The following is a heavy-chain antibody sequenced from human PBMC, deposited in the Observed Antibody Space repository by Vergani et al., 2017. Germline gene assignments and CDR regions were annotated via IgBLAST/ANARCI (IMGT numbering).Heavy chain of an antibody. V-gene: IGHV3-21*01. CDR1: GFTFSSYS. D-gene: IGHD3-3*01. Sequence: EVQLVESGGGLVKPGGSLRLSCAASGFTFSSYSMNWVRQAPGKGLEWVSSISSSSSYIYYADSVKGRFTISRDNAKNSLYLQMNSLRAEDTAVYYCAIWTLIWGGSDVWGKGTTVTVSS. J-gene: IGHJ6*04. CDR2: ISSSSSYI. CDR3: AIWTLIWGGSDV.